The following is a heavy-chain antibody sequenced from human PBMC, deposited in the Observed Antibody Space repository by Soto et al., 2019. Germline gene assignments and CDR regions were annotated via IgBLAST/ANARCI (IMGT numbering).Heavy chain of an antibody. Sequence: ASVKVSGKASGYTFTSYGISWVRQAPGQGLEWMGWISAYNGNTNYAQKLQGRVTMTTDTPTSTAYMELRSLRSDDTAVYYCARDYYDSSGYYRWYYGMDVWGQGTTVTVSS. J-gene: IGHJ6*02. CDR3: ARDYYDSSGYYRWYYGMDV. CDR1: GYTFTSYG. CDR2: ISAYNGNT. V-gene: IGHV1-18*04. D-gene: IGHD3-22*01.